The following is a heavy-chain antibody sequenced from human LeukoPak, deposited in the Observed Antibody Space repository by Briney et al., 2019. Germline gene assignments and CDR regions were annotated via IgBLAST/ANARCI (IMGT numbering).Heavy chain of an antibody. J-gene: IGHJ4*02. CDR2: ISSSSSYI. V-gene: IGHV3-21*01. CDR3: ARDGYSSSWYLSLGFDY. Sequence: GGSLRLSCAASGFTFSSYSMNWVRQAPGKGLEWVSSISSSSSYIYYADSVKGRFTISRDNAKNSLYLQMNSLRDEDTAVYYCARDGYSSSWYLSLGFDYWGQGTLVTVSS. D-gene: IGHD6-13*01. CDR1: GFTFSSYS.